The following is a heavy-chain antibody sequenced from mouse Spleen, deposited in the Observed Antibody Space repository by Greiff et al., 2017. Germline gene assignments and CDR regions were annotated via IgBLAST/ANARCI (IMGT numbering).Heavy chain of an antibody. CDR1: GFTFSDYG. Sequence: EVQLQQSGGGLVKPGGSLKLSCAASGFTFSDYGMAWVRQAPGKGPEWVAFISNLAYSIYYADTVTGRFTISRENAKNTLYLEMSSLRSEDTAMYYCARLLRPYYFDYWGQGTTLTVSS. CDR2: ISNLAYSI. V-gene: IGHV5-15*01. CDR3: ARLLRPYYFDY. D-gene: IGHD1-1*01. J-gene: IGHJ2*01.